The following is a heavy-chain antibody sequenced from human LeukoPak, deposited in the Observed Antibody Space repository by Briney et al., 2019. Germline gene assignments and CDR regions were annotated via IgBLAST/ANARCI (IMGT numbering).Heavy chain of an antibody. Sequence: PGGSLRLSCAASGFTFSSYWRSWGRQAPGKGLEWEANIKQDGSEKYYVDSVKCRFTISRDNAQNSLYLQMNNLRAEDTAVYYCARDAPYYGSRPSAYYYYGMDVWGQGTTVTVSS. CDR2: IKQDGSEK. J-gene: IGHJ6*02. D-gene: IGHD3-10*01. V-gene: IGHV3-7*01. CDR1: GFTFSSYW. CDR3: ARDAPYYGSRPSAYYYYGMDV.